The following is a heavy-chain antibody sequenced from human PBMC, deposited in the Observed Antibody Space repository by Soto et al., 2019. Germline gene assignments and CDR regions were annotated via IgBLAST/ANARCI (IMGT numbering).Heavy chain of an antibody. J-gene: IGHJ6*02. CDR1: GFTFSSYG. CDR2: ISYDGSNK. V-gene: IGHV3-30*18. CDR3: AKDGGPDLEYSGYVYYYYYYGMDV. Sequence: QVQLVESGGGVVQPGRSLRLSCAASGFTFSSYGMHWVRQAPGKGLEWVAVISYDGSNKYYADSVKGRFTISRDNSKNTLYLQMNSLRAEDTAVYYCAKDGGPDLEYSGYVYYYYYYGMDVWGQGTTVTVSS. D-gene: IGHD5-12*01.